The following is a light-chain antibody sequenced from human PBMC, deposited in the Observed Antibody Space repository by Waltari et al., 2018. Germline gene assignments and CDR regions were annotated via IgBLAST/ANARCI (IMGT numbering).Light chain of an antibody. CDR2: GAS. Sequence: DIQMTQSPSSLSASVGDRVTISCRASQSISFSLNWYQQKLGQAPRLLIYGASSLQFGVPSKFSGSGSGTDFTLTISGLQPDDIATYYCQQSYSFGQGTRLEIK. J-gene: IGKJ5*01. V-gene: IGKV1-39*01. CDR3: QQSYS. CDR1: QSISFS.